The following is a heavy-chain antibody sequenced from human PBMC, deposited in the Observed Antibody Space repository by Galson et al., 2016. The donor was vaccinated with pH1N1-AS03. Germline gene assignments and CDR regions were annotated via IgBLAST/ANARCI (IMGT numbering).Heavy chain of an antibody. CDR1: GDTFNDNA. Sequence: SVKVSCKASGDTFNDNALHWVRQAPGQSLEWMGWVNLGNSNTKYSQRFQDRVIITMDTSANTAYMELRGLTSEDTAVFYCARSGDKWELLHWGQGTLVTVSS. CDR2: VNLGNSNT. V-gene: IGHV1-3*01. J-gene: IGHJ4*02. D-gene: IGHD1-26*01. CDR3: ARSGDKWELLH.